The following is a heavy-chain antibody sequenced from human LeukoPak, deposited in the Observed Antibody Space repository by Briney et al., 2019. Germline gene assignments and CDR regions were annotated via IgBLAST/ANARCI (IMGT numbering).Heavy chain of an antibody. J-gene: IGHJ4*02. CDR2: MNPNSGNT. CDR1: GYTFTGYY. V-gene: IGHV1-8*03. Sequence: ASVKVSCKASGYTFTGYYMHWVRQATGQGLEWMGWMNPNSGNTGYAQKFQGRVTITRNTSISTAYMELSSLRSEDTAVYYCARVKTGTTHFDYWGQGTLVTVSS. D-gene: IGHD1-1*01. CDR3: ARVKTGTTHFDY.